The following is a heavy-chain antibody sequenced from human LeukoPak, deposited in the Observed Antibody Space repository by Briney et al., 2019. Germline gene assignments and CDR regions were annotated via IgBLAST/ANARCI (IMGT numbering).Heavy chain of an antibody. D-gene: IGHD3-22*01. CDR2: IYYSGST. J-gene: IGHJ4*02. CDR3: ASRQVPRYYKSRAPPHN. CDR1: GGSISSSSYY. Sequence: SSETLSLTCTVSGGSISSSSYYWGWIRQPPGKGLEWIGSIYYSGSTYYNPSLKSRVTISVDTSKNQFSLKLSSVTAADTAVYYCASRQVPRYYKSRAPPHNWGQGTLVTVSS. V-gene: IGHV4-39*01.